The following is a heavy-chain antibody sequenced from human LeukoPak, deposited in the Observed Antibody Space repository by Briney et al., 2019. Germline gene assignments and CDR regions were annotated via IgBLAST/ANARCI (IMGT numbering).Heavy chain of an antibody. D-gene: IGHD3-22*01. CDR1: GYTFTSYD. J-gene: IGHJ4*02. V-gene: IGHV1-8*01. Sequence: ASVKVSCKASGYTFTSYDINWVRQATGPGLEWMGWMNPNSGNTGYAQKFQGRVTMTRNTSISTAYMELSSLRSEDTAVYYCARGRKYYYDSSGYYYDYWGQGTLVTVSS. CDR3: ARGRKYYYDSSGYYYDY. CDR2: MNPNSGNT.